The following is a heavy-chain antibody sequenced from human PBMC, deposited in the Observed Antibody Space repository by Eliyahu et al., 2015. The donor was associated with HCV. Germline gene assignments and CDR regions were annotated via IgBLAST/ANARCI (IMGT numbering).Heavy chain of an antibody. V-gene: IGHV3-30*01. J-gene: IGHJ3*02. CDR2: ISYDGSNK. Sequence: QVQLVESGGGVVQPGRSLRLSCAXXGFTFSXYAMHWVRQAPGKGLGWVAVISYDGSNKYYADSVKGRFTISRDNSKNTLYLQMNSLRAEDTAVYYCAREGIAAAGTGAFDIWGQGTMVTVSS. D-gene: IGHD6-13*01. CDR1: GFTFSXYA. CDR3: AREGIAAAGTGAFDI.